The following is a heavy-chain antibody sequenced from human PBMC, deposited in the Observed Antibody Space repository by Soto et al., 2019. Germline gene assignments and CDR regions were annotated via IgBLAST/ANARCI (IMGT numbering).Heavy chain of an antibody. Sequence: QVQLQESGPGLVKPSQTLSLTCTVSGGSISSGDYYWSWIRQPPGKGLEWIGYIYYSGSTYYNPSLKSRVTISVDTSKNQFSLKLSSVTAADTAVYYCASTRSLYYYDSSGYYAFYYWGQGTLVTVSS. CDR2: IYYSGST. CDR1: GGSISSGDYY. D-gene: IGHD3-22*01. J-gene: IGHJ4*02. CDR3: ASTRSLYYYDSSGYYAFYY. V-gene: IGHV4-30-4*01.